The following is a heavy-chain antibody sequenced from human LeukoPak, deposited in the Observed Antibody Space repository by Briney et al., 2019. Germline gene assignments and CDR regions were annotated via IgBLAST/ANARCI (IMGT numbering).Heavy chain of an antibody. CDR1: GFTFTSSA. Sequence: GTSVKVSCKASGFTFTSSAVQWVRQARGQRLEWIGWVVVGSGNTNYAQKFQERVTITRDMSTSTAYMELSSLRSEDTAVYYCARGGYSYANDAFDIWGQGTMVTVSS. J-gene: IGHJ3*02. CDR2: VVVGSGNT. V-gene: IGHV1-58*01. D-gene: IGHD5-18*01. CDR3: ARGGYSYANDAFDI.